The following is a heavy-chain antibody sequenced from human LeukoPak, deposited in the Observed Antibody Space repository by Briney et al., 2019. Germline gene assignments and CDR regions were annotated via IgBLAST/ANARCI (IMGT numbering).Heavy chain of an antibody. Sequence: GGSLRLSCAASGFTFSNYWMSWVRQAPGKGLEWVANIKQDGSEKYYVDSVKGRFTISRDNTKNSLYLQMNSLRAEDTAVYYCSKDRGFRYGFDFWGQGTLVTVSS. CDR3: SKDRGFRYGFDF. V-gene: IGHV3-7*01. CDR2: IKQDGSEK. J-gene: IGHJ4*02. D-gene: IGHD3-10*01. CDR1: GFTFSNYW.